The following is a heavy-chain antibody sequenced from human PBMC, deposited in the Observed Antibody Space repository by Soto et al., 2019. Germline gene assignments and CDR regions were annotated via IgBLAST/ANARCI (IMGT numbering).Heavy chain of an antibody. CDR2: ISAAGDP. J-gene: IGHJ6*01. V-gene: IGHV3-13*05. CDR1: GFTFRNYD. Sequence: EVQLVESGGGLVQPGGSLRLSCAASGFTFRNYDMHWVRQGTGKGLEWVSGISAAGDPDYADSVEGRFTISRENAQNSFFLQMNSLSVGETAVYYCARTDRDFYGLDVWGQGTTVIVSS. CDR3: ARTDRDFYGLDV.